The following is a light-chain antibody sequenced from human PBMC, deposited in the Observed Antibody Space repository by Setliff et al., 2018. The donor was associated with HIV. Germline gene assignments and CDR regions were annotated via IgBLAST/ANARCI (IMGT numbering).Light chain of an antibody. V-gene: IGLV1-40*01. CDR2: GNN. CDR3: QSYDSSLSGYV. J-gene: IGLJ1*01. Sequence: QSVLTQPPSVSGAPGQRVTISRTGSSSNIGAGYDVHWYQQLPGTAPKVLIYGNNNRPSGVPDRFSGSKSGTSASLAITGLQAEDEADYYCQSYDSSLSGYVFGTGTKVTVL. CDR1: SSNIGAGYD.